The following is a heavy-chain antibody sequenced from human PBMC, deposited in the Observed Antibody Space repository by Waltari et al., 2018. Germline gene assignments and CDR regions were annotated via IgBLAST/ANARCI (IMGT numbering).Heavy chain of an antibody. Sequence: QLQLQESGPGLVKPSETLSLTCTVSGGSISSSSYYWGWIRQPPGQGLEWIGSIYYSGSTYYNPSLKSRVTISVDTSKNQFSLKLSSVTAADTAVYYCARAHLGALWFGVQKRGYFDYWGQGTLVTVSS. CDR1: GGSISSSSYY. D-gene: IGHD3-10*01. CDR3: ARAHLGALWFGVQKRGYFDY. CDR2: IYYSGST. V-gene: IGHV4-39*07. J-gene: IGHJ4*02.